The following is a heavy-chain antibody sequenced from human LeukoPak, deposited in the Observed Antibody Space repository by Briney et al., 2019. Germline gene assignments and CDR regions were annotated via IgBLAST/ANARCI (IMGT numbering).Heavy chain of an antibody. CDR2: ISGSGSTR. Sequence: PGGSLRLSCAASGFTFSSYEMTRVRQAPGMGLEWVSYISGSGSTRTYADSVKGRFTISRDNAKNTLYLQMNSLRAEDTAVYYCAKDGGSYYVEYYYYMDVWGKGTTVTVSS. CDR3: AKDGGSYYVEYYYYMDV. CDR1: GFTFSSYE. D-gene: IGHD1-26*01. J-gene: IGHJ6*03. V-gene: IGHV3-48*03.